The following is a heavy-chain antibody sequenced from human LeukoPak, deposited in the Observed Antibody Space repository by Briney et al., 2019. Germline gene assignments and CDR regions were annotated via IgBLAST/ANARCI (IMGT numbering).Heavy chain of an antibody. CDR3: AREYYYDSSGYYLDYFDY. CDR1: GYTFTSYG. J-gene: IGHJ4*02. CDR2: ISAYNGNT. V-gene: IGHV1-18*01. D-gene: IGHD3-22*01. Sequence: ASVKVSCKASGYTFTSYGISWVRQAPGQGLEWMGWISAYNGNTNYAQKLQGRVTMTTDTSTSTAYMELRSLRSDDTAVYYCAREYYYDSSGYYLDYFDYWGQGTLVTVSS.